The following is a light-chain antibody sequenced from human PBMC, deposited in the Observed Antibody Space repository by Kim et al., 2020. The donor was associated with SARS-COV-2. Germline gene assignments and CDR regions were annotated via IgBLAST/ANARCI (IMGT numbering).Light chain of an antibody. Sequence: LYTGERGTPSRRASHSGSSNYLAWYQQKPGQAPRLLSYGASSRATGIPDRFSGSGSGTDFTLTINRLEPEDFAVYYCQQYGTSRTFGQGTKVDIK. CDR3: QQYGTSRT. CDR1: HSGSSNY. J-gene: IGKJ1*01. V-gene: IGKV3-20*01. CDR2: GAS.